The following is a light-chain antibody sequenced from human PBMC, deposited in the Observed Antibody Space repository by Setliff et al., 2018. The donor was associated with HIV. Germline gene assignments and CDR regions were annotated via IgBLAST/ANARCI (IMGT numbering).Light chain of an antibody. J-gene: IGLJ1*01. Sequence: QSALAQPASVSGSPGQSITISCIGTSSDVGGNDFVSWYQQRPGKAPKLIIFDVSERPSGVSHRFSGSKSGNTASLTISGLQTEDEADYFCASYRSPATYVFGIGTKVTVL. CDR1: SSDVGGNDF. CDR3: ASYRSPATYV. V-gene: IGLV2-14*03. CDR2: DVS.